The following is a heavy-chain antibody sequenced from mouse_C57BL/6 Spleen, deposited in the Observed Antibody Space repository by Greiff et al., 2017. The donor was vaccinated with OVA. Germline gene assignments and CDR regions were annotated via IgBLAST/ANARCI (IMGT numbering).Heavy chain of an antibody. Sequence: QVQLQQPGAELVKPGASVKVSCKASGYTFTSYWMHWVKQRPGQGLEWIGRIHPSDSDTNFNQKFKGKATLTVDKSSSTAYMQLSSLTSEDSAVYYCAIPLLRRGGYYAMDYWGQGTSVTVSS. CDR1: GYTFTSYW. V-gene: IGHV1-74*01. D-gene: IGHD1-1*01. J-gene: IGHJ4*01. CDR3: AIPLLRRGGYYAMDY. CDR2: IHPSDSDT.